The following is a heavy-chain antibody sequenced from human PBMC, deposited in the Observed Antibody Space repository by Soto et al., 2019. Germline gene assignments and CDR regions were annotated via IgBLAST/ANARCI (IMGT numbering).Heavy chain of an antibody. V-gene: IGHV1-69*13. CDR3: ARDIRGSSGYYDVYYYYGMDV. J-gene: IGHJ6*02. D-gene: IGHD3-22*01. CDR1: GGTFSSYA. Sequence: ASVKVSCKASGGTFSSYAISWVRQAPGQGLEWMGGIIPIFGTANYAQKFQGRVTITADESTSTAYMELSSLRSEDTAVYYCARDIRGSSGYYDVYYYYGMDVWGQGTTVTVSS. CDR2: IIPIFGTA.